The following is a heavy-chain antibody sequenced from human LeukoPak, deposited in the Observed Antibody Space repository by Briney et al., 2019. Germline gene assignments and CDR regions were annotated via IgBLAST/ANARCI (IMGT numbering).Heavy chain of an antibody. V-gene: IGHV3-23*01. CDR2: SSSIGGRT. D-gene: IGHD3-16*01. CDR3: AKDDAWGRFYH. CDR1: GFTFSSYN. J-gene: IGHJ1*01. Sequence: PGGSLRLSCVASGFTFSSYNMNWVRQAPGKGLEWVSGSSSIGGRTYYADSVKGRFTVTRDNSRNTLHLQMNSLRVEDTGVYYCAKDDAWGRFYHWGQGTLVTVSS.